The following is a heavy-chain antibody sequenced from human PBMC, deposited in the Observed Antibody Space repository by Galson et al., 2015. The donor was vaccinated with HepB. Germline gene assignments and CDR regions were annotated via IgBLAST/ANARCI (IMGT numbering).Heavy chain of an antibody. V-gene: IGHV3-23*01. Sequence: SLRLSCAASGFNFSTFAINWVRQAPGKGLEWVSSISASGNSPYYADSVKGRFTVSRDNSKYTLSLQLNSLRVEDTAIYYCARGIRPRTFDYWGQGTLVTVSS. D-gene: IGHD1-14*01. CDR1: GFNFSTFA. J-gene: IGHJ4*02. CDR2: ISASGNSP. CDR3: ARGIRPRTFDY.